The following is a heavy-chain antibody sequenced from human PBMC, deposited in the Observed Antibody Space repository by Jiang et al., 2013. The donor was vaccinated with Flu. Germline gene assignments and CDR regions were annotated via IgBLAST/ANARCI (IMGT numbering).Heavy chain of an antibody. Sequence: KGLEWVAVIWYDGSNKYYADSVKGRFTISRDNSKNTVYLQMNSLRPEDTALYYCAKHLMKMGFGRSSFDIWGQGTLVTVSS. D-gene: IGHD3-10*01. CDR3: AKHLMKMGFGRSSFDI. CDR2: IWYDGSNK. J-gene: IGHJ3*02. V-gene: IGHV3-33*06.